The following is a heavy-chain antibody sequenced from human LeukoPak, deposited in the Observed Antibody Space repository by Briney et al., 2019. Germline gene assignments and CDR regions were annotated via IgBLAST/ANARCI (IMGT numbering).Heavy chain of an antibody. V-gene: IGHV3-48*04. CDR1: GFTFSTYS. CDR2: ISSSSTTI. CDR3: ARGREDSSGWDAFDI. J-gene: IGHJ3*02. Sequence: GGSLRLSCAASGFTFSTYSVNWVRKAPGKGLEWVSYISSSSTTIYYAGSVKGRFTISRDNAKNSLYLQMNSLRAEDTALYYCARGREDSSGWDAFDIWGQGTMVTVSS. D-gene: IGHD3-22*01.